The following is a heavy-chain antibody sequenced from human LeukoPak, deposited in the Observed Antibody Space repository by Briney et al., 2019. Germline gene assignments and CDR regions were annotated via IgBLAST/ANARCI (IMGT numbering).Heavy chain of an antibody. CDR3: ARTTLIPPNVGSYYYYYMDV. Sequence: SETLSLTCSVSGDSISYFYWSWIRQAAGKGLEWIGRISGSGSTDYNASLKSRVTISVDMSKNQFSLKLSSVTAADTALYYCARTTLIPPNVGSYYYYYMDVWGKGTTVTISS. J-gene: IGHJ6*03. CDR2: ISGSGST. CDR1: GDSISYFY. V-gene: IGHV4-4*07. D-gene: IGHD2/OR15-2a*01.